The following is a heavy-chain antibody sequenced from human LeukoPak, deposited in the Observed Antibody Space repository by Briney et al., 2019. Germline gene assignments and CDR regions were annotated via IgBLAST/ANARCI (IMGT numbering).Heavy chain of an antibody. CDR1: GFTFDDYG. CDR2: INWNGGST. V-gene: IGHV3-20*04. Sequence: GGSLRLSCAASGFTFDDYGMSWVRQAPGKGLEWVSGINWNGGSTGYADSVKGLFTISRDDAKNSLYLQMNSLRAEDKALYYCARDVFLYDAFDIWGQGTMVTVSS. J-gene: IGHJ3*02. CDR3: ARDVFLYDAFDI. D-gene: IGHD2/OR15-2a*01.